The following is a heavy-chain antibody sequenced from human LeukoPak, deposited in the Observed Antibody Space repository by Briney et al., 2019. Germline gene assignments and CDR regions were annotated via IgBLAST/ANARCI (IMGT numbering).Heavy chain of an antibody. D-gene: IGHD6-19*01. CDR1: GGSISSYY. CDR3: ARDLAVAGNWFDP. J-gene: IGHJ5*02. Sequence: PSETLSLTCTVSGGSISSYYWSWIRQPPGKGLEWIGYIYYSGSTNYSPSLKSRVTISVDTSKNQFSLKLSSVTAADTAVYYCARDLAVAGNWFDPWGQGTLVTVSS. V-gene: IGHV4-59*01. CDR2: IYYSGST.